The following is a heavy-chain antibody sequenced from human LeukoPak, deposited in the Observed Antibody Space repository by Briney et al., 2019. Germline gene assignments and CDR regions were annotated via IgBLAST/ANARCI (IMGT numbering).Heavy chain of an antibody. Sequence: ASVKVSCKASGYTFTGYYMHWVRQAPGQGLEWMGRINPNSGGTNYAQKFQGRVTMTRDTSISTAYMELSRLRSDDTAVHYCARGSRGRWLQFTYFDYWGQGTLVTVSS. V-gene: IGHV1-2*06. CDR1: GYTFTGYY. J-gene: IGHJ4*02. CDR2: INPNSGGT. CDR3: ARGSRGRWLQFTYFDY. D-gene: IGHD5-24*01.